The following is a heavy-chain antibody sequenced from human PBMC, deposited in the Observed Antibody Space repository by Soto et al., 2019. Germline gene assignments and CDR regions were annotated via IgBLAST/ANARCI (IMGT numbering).Heavy chain of an antibody. Sequence: ASVKVSCKASEYIFTNYALHSVRQAPGQGLEWMGWINGGNGNTKYSQDFQGRVTITRDRSAITGFMSVSRLRSEKTAVYYCVKSGFGELLSSWGQGTLVTVS. CDR3: VKSGFGELLSS. CDR2: INGGNGNT. D-gene: IGHD3-10*01. V-gene: IGHV1-3*03. J-gene: IGHJ5*02. CDR1: EYIFTNYA.